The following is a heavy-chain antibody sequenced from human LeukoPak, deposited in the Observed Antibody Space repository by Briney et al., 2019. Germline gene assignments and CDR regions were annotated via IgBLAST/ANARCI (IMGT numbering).Heavy chain of an antibody. J-gene: IGHJ6*02. D-gene: IGHD5-24*01. Sequence: GGSLRLSCAASGFTVSSNYMSWVRQAPGKGLEWVSVIYSGGSTYYADSVKGRFTISRDNSKNTLYLQMNSLRAEDAAVYYCARYGYNSYYYYGMDVWGQGTTVTVSS. CDR2: IYSGGST. V-gene: IGHV3-66*01. CDR1: GFTVSSNY. CDR3: ARYGYNSYYYYGMDV.